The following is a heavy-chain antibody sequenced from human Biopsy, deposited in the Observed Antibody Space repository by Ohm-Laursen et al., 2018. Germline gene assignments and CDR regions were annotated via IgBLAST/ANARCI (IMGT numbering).Heavy chain of an antibody. CDR1: GFTFSDHY. V-gene: IGHV3-53*05. CDR3: ARDSWWELLPNPTQPFDY. D-gene: IGHD1-26*01. Sequence: GSLRLSCAASGFTFSDHYMTWVRQAPGKGLEWVSVIYLGGTTYYADSVKGRFTISRDNAKNSLYLQMNSLRAEDTALYYCARDSWWELLPNPTQPFDYWGQGTLVTVSS. CDR2: IYLGGTT. J-gene: IGHJ4*02.